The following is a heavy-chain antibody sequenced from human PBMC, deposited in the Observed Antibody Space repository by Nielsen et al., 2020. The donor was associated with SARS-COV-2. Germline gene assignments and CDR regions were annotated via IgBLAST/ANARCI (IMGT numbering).Heavy chain of an antibody. D-gene: IGHD6-19*01. CDR2: IRYDGSNK. CDR1: GFTFSSYG. CDR3: AKDFGSGPRGYYYYGMDV. J-gene: IGHJ6*02. V-gene: IGHV3-30*02. Sequence: GGSLRLSCAASGFTFSSYGMHWVRQAPGKGLEWVAFIRYDGSNKYYADSVKGRFTISRDNSKNTLYLQMNSLRAEDTAVYYCAKDFGSGPRGYYYYGMDVWGQGTTVIVSS.